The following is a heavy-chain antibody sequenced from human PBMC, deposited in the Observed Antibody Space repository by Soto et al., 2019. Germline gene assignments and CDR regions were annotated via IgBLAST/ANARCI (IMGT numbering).Heavy chain of an antibody. V-gene: IGHV3-23*01. CDR3: AKDLGLAVAGGYFDY. Sequence: GGSLRLSCAASGFTFSSYAMSWVRQAPGKGLEWVSAISGSGGSTYYADSVKGRFTISRDNSKNTLYLQMNSLRAEDTAVYYCAKDLGLAVAGGYFDYWGQGTLVTVSS. D-gene: IGHD6-19*01. CDR1: GFTFSSYA. J-gene: IGHJ4*02. CDR2: ISGSGGST.